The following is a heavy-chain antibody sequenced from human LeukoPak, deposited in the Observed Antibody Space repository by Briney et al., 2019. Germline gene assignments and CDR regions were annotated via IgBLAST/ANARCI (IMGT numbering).Heavy chain of an antibody. Sequence: SETLSLTCTVSGGSVSSGRCSWSWIRQPPGKGLEWIGYIYCSVSTKYNPSLKSRVTISVDTSKNQCSLKLSSVTVADTTVYYCAREGSGSSWYYTAYYFDYWGQGTLVTVSS. CDR3: AREGSGSSWYYTAYYFDY. D-gene: IGHD6-13*01. CDR2: IYCSVST. V-gene: IGHV4-61*01. CDR1: GGSVSSGRCS. J-gene: IGHJ4*02.